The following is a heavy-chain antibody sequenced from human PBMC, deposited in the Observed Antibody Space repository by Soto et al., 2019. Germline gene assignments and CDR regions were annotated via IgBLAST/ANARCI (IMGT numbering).Heavy chain of an antibody. V-gene: IGHV3-48*02. D-gene: IGHD4-17*01. CDR1: GFTFSSYS. CDR3: ARVQHDYGDYGSAYYYYGMDV. Sequence: GGSLRLSCAAPGFTFSSYSMNWVRQAPGKGLEWVSYISSSSSTIYYADSVKGRFTISRDNAKNSLYLQMNSLRDEDTAVYYCARVQHDYGDYGSAYYYYGMDVWGQGTTVTVSS. J-gene: IGHJ6*02. CDR2: ISSSSSTI.